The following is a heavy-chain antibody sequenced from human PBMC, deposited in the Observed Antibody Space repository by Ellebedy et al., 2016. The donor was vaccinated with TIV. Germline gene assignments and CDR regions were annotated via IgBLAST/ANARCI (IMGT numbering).Heavy chain of an antibody. Sequence: SETLSLTXTVSGGSISSSSYYWGWIRQPPGKGLEWIGSIYYSGSTYYNPSLKSRVTISVDTSKNQFSLKLSSVTAADTAVYYCARGYLGTYLRINWYFDLWGRGTLVTVSS. CDR3: ARGYLGTYLRINWYFDL. J-gene: IGHJ2*01. V-gene: IGHV4-39*01. CDR1: GGSISSSSYY. D-gene: IGHD2/OR15-2a*01. CDR2: IYYSGST.